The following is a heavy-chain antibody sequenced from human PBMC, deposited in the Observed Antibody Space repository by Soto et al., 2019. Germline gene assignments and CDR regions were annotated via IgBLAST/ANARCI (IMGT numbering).Heavy chain of an antibody. CDR2: ISGSGGST. J-gene: IGHJ6*02. V-gene: IGHV3-23*01. CDR3: AKPNTMVRTYYYGMDV. CDR1: GFTFSSYA. D-gene: IGHD3-10*01. Sequence: GESLKISCAASGFTFSSYAMSWVRQAPGKGLEWVSAISGSGGSTYYADSVKGRFTISRDNSKNTLYLQMNSLRAEDTAVYYCAKPNTMVRTYYYGMDVWGQGTTVTVSS.